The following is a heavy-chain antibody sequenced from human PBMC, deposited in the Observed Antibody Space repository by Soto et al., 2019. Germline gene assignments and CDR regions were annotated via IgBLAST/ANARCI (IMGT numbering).Heavy chain of an antibody. CDR2: IIPIFGTA. CDR3: ARALRAADGIDWFDP. CDR1: GGPFSSYA. Sequence: SVKVCFKASGGPFSSYAISLVRQAPGQGLEWIGGIIPIFGTANYAQKFQGRVTITADESTSTAYMELSSLRSEDTAVYYCARALRAADGIDWFDPWGQGTLVTVSS. D-gene: IGHD6-13*01. J-gene: IGHJ5*02. V-gene: IGHV1-69*13.